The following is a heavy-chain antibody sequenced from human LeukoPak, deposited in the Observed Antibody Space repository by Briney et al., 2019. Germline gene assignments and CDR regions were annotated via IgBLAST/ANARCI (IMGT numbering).Heavy chain of an antibody. J-gene: IGHJ3*02. D-gene: IGHD2/OR15-2a*01. CDR1: GGSISSGSYH. CDR3: ARDRLRIDAFDI. CDR2: IYTSGST. V-gene: IGHV4-61*02. Sequence: SETLSLTCTVSGGSISSGSYHWSWIRQPAGKGLEWIGRIYTSGSTNYNPSLKSRVTISVDTSKNQFSLKLSSVTAADTAVYYCARDRLRIDAFDIWGQGAMVTVSS.